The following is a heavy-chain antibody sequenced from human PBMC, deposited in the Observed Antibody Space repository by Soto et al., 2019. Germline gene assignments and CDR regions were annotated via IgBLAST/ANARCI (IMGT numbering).Heavy chain of an antibody. CDR2: IFYSGHL. CDR1: GGSFTTYY. CDR3: ARGGSRFFGVSGMDA. J-gene: IGHJ6*02. V-gene: IGHV4-59*13. Sequence: SETLSLTCTVSGGSFTTYYWSWIRQPPGKGLEWIGYIFYSGHLKYNPSLKSRLTISVDPSKNQFSLKLTSVTAADTAVYYCARGGSRFFGVSGMDAWGQGTTVTVSS. D-gene: IGHD3-3*01.